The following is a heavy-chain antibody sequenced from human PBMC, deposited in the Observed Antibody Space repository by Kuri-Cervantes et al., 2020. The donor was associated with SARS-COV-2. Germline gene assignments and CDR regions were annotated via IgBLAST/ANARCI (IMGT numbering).Heavy chain of an antibody. V-gene: IGHV1-8*01. CDR1: ETTFPNYD. Sequence: ASVKVSCKAPETTFPNYDINWVRQATGQGLEWMGMVKTNSGNTLYAQFFQGRVTMTGDTSTSTVYMELSRLRSDDTAVYYCARQNWVEWLLSDDAFDIWGQGTMVTVSS. CDR2: VKTNSGNT. J-gene: IGHJ3*02. CDR3: ARQNWVEWLLSDDAFDI. D-gene: IGHD3-3*01.